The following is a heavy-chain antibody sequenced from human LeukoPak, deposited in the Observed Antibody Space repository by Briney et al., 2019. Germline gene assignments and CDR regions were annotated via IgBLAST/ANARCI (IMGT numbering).Heavy chain of an antibody. CDR2: ISGSGGST. J-gene: IGHJ4*02. D-gene: IGHD2-15*01. CDR1: GFTFSSYA. V-gene: IGHV3-23*01. Sequence: EPGGSLRLSCAASGFTFSSYAMSWVRQAPGKGLEWVSAISGSGGSTYYADSVKGRFTISRDNSKNTLYLQMNSLRAEDTAVYYCARAPLGYCSGGSCYDLDYWGQGTLVTVSS. CDR3: ARAPLGYCSGGSCYDLDY.